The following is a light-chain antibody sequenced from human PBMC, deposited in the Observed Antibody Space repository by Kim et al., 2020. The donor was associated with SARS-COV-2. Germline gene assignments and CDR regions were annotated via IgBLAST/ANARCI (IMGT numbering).Light chain of an antibody. CDR1: QSANSSY. V-gene: IGKV3-20*01. Sequence: GDRAALASRASQSANSSYLAWYQQKPDQPPRLLIYGASHRTTGIPDRFSGSGSGTDFTLTISRLGPEDSAVYYCQRYTSSTPGFTFGPGTKVDIK. J-gene: IGKJ3*01. CDR2: GAS. CDR3: QRYTSSTPGFT.